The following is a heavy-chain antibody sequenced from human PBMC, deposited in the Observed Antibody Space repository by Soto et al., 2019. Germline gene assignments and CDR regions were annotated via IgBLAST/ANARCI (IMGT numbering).Heavy chain of an antibody. CDR1: GGSISSGGYY. D-gene: IGHD3-22*01. CDR3: AKAPYYYDSSGPDY. Sequence: QVQLQESGPGLVKPSQTLSLTCTVSGGSISSGGYYWSWIRQHPGKGLEWIGYIYSSGTTYDNPSLKSRVTISVYPSKIQFSLKLSSVTAADAAVYYCAKAPYYYDSSGPDYWGQGTLVTVSS. CDR2: IYSSGTT. J-gene: IGHJ4*02. V-gene: IGHV4-31*03.